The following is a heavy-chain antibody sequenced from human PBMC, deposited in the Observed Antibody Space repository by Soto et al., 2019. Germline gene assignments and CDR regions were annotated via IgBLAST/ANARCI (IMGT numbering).Heavy chain of an antibody. J-gene: IGHJ4*02. CDR3: ARGSSGYISSWYYFDY. D-gene: IGHD6-13*01. CDR1: GFTFTDYA. V-gene: IGHV3-23*01. CDR2: ISGIGGST. Sequence: GGSLRLSXAASGFTFTDYALSWVRQALGKGLEWVATISGIGGSTYLADSVKGRLSISRDNSKNTVSLLMNSLRAEDTAVYFCARGSSGYISSWYYFDYWGRGTL.